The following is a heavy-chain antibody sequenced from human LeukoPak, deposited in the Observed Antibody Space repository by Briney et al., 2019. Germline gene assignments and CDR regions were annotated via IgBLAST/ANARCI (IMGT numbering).Heavy chain of an antibody. J-gene: IGHJ6*03. D-gene: IGHD2-2*01. CDR3: ARERCSSVSCFGDMDV. CDR2: VYKSGST. V-gene: IGHV4-59*11. Sequence: SETLSLTCAVSGGSISSHYWTWLRQSPGKGLEWIGNVYKSGSTKYHSSLQSRVTISVDTSKNQFALKLRSVTAADTAVYFCARERCSSVSCFGDMDVWGKGTAVTVS. CDR1: GGSISSHY.